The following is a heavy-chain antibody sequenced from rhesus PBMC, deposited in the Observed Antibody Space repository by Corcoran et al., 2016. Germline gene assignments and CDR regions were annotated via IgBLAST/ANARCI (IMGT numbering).Heavy chain of an antibody. CDR3: ARAGLEWLSQYYFDY. J-gene: IGHJ4*01. Sequence: QLQLQESGPGLVKPSETLSLTCAVSGGSIRNNYWSWIRQPPGKGLEWIGRISGSGGRTDYKPSLKSRLTISTDTSKNQFSLKLSSVTASDTAVYYCARAGLEWLSQYYFDYWGQGVLVTVSS. V-gene: IGHV4-173*01. CDR1: GGSIRNNY. CDR2: ISGSGGRT. D-gene: IGHD3-3*01.